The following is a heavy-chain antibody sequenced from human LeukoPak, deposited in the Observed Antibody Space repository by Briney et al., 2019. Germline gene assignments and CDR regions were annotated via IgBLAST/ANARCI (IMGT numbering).Heavy chain of an antibody. CDR2: IIPILGIA. V-gene: IGHV1-69*04. Sequence: SVKVSCKASGGTFSSYGISWVRQAPGQGLEWMGRIIPILGIANYAQKFQGRVTITADKSTSTAYMELSSLRSEDTAVYYCAREECSIGVCYPSGYWGQGTLVTVSS. J-gene: IGHJ4*02. D-gene: IGHD2-8*01. CDR3: AREECSIGVCYPSGY. CDR1: GGTFSSYG.